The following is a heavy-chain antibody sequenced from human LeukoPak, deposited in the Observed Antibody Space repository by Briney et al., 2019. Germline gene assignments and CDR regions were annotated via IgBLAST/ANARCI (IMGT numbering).Heavy chain of an antibody. CDR3: ARRRKDLNWFDP. CDR2: INYSGRT. Sequence: SQTLSLTCTVSGDSISNSDYYWGWIRQPPGKGLEWIALINYSGRTFYDPSLRSRVTISVDMTKNQFSLNLNSVTAADTAVYYCARRRKDLNWFDPWGQGTLVTVSS. CDR1: GDSISNSDYY. J-gene: IGHJ5*02. V-gene: IGHV4-39*01.